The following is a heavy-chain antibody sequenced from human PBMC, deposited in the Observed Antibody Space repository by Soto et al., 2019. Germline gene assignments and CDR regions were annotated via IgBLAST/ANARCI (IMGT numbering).Heavy chain of an antibody. D-gene: IGHD3-10*01. CDR1: GGTFSSYA. CDR2: IIPIFGTA. J-gene: IGHJ4*02. V-gene: IGHV1-69*06. Sequence: QVQLVQSGAEVKKPGSSVKVSCKASGGTFSSYAISWVRQAPGQGLEWMGGIIPIFGTANYAQKFQGRVTITADKSTSTAYMELSSRRSEDTAVYYCARDLNPYGSGSYYTPVYWGQGTLVTVSS. CDR3: ARDLNPYGSGSYYTPVY.